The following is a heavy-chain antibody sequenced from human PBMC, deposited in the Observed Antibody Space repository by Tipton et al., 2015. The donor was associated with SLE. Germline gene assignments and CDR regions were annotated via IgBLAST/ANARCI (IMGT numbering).Heavy chain of an antibody. CDR2: IWLDGSHE. Sequence: SLRLSCEASGFIFSSYGMHWVRQAPGKGLEWVAVIWLDGSHEYYADSVQGRFTISRDNAKNTVFLHLSSLRAEDTALYYCARGGLWGGLDVWGQGTIVTVSS. V-gene: IGHV3-33*01. CDR1: GFIFSSYG. D-gene: IGHD3-3*01. CDR3: ARGGLWGGLDV. J-gene: IGHJ3*01.